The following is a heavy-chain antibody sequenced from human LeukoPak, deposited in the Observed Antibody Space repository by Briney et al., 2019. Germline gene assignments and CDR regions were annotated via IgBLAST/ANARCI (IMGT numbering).Heavy chain of an antibody. J-gene: IGHJ4*02. V-gene: IGHV3-23*01. D-gene: IGHD3-22*01. CDR3: AKDGDSSGYYWDS. CDR1: GFTFSTYA. Sequence: QSGGSLRLSCAASGFTFSTYAMSWVRQAPGKGLEWVSLITSSGSNTYYTDSVKGRFTISRDNSRGTLYLQMNSLRAEDTAVYFCAKDGDSSGYYWDSWGQGTLVTVSS. CDR2: ITSSGSNT.